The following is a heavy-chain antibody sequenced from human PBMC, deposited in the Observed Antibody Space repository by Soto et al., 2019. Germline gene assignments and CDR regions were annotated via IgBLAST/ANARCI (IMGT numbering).Heavy chain of an antibody. D-gene: IGHD5-18*01. CDR3: ARGVGYSYGFLGNGRGMDV. CDR1: GGSFIGYY. V-gene: IGHV4-34*01. J-gene: IGHJ6*02. Sequence: SETLSLTCAVYGGSFIGYYCSFIRHPPLKGLEWIGEINHSGSTNYNPSLKSRVTISVDTSKNQFSLKLSSVTAADTAVYYCARGVGYSYGFLGNGRGMDVWGQGTTVTVS. CDR2: INHSGST.